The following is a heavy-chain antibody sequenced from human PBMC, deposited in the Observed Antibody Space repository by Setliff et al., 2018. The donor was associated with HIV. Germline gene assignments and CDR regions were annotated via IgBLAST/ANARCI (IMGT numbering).Heavy chain of an antibody. CDR2: ISPYNGDT. D-gene: IGHD3-22*01. Sequence: ISWVRQAPGQGLEWMGWISPYNGDTRFAQSLQGRVTLTTDTSTNTAYKEMRTLRSDETAVYYCVRGVTRDISGYYRDEYFQHWGQGTPVTVSS. CDR3: VRGVTRDISGYYRDEYFQH. V-gene: IGHV1-18*01. J-gene: IGHJ1*01.